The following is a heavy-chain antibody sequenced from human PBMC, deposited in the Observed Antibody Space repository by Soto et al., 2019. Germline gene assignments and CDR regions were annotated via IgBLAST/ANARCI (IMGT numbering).Heavy chain of an antibody. CDR1: GFTVRSNY. CDR3: ASGYCSGGSCYPYYFDY. J-gene: IGHJ4*02. D-gene: IGHD2-15*01. Sequence: PWGVLRLSCAASGFTVRSNYMSWVRQAPGKGMEWVSVIYSGGSTYYADSVKGRFTISRDNSKNTLYLQMNSLRAEDTAVYYCASGYCSGGSCYPYYFDYWGQGILVTVSS. V-gene: IGHV3-66*01. CDR2: IYSGGST.